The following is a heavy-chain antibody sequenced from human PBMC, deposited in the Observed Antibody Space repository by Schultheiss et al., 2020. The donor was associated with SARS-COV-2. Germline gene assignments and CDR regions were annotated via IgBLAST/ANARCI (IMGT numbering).Heavy chain of an antibody. CDR1: GGSISSSSYY. CDR2: IYYSGST. D-gene: IGHD5-18*01. V-gene: IGHV4-39*07. CDR3: AGAAQLWFSYYYYGMDV. Sequence: SETLSLTCTVSGGSISSSSYYWGWIRQPPGKGLEWIGYIYYSGSTYYNPSLKSRVTISVDTSKNQFSLKLSSVTAADTAVYYCAGAAQLWFSYYYYGMDVWGQGTTVTVSS. J-gene: IGHJ6*02.